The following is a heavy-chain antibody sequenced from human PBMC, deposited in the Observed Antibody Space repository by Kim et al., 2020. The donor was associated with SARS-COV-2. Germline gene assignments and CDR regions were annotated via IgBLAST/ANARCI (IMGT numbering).Heavy chain of an antibody. D-gene: IGHD6-19*01. J-gene: IGHJ5*02. V-gene: IGHV3-43*01. CDR3: AKDIVSSGRNWFDP. Sequence: ADCEKGRFTISRDNSKNSLYLQMNSLRTEDTALYYWAKDIVSSGRNWFDPWGQGTLVTVSS.